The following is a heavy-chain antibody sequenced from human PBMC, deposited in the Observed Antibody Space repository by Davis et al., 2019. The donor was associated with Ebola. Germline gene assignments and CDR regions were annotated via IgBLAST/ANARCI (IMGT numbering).Heavy chain of an antibody. J-gene: IGHJ4*02. CDR1: GYTFTSYA. CDR3: ARFYDSSGYYPD. Sequence: SVKVSCKASGYTFTSYAISWVRQAPGQGLEWMGRIIPIFGTANYAQKFQGRVTITADKSTSTAYMELSSLRSEDTAVYYCARFYDSSGYYPDWGQGTLVTVPS. CDR2: IIPIFGTA. D-gene: IGHD3-22*01. V-gene: IGHV1-69*06.